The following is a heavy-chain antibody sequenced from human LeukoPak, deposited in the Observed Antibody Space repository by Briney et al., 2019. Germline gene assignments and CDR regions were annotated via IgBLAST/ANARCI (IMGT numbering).Heavy chain of an antibody. CDR3: VRAARYYWFDP. D-gene: IGHD1-14*01. J-gene: IGHJ5*02. CDR2: IYYSGST. CDR1: GDSVSSGSHY. Sequence: PSETLCLTCTVSGDSVSSGSHYWSWIRQPPGKGLEWIGYIYYSGSTNYNPSLKSRVTISIDTSKNQFSLKLSSVTAADTAVYYCVRAARYYWFDPWGQGTMVTVSS. V-gene: IGHV4-61*01.